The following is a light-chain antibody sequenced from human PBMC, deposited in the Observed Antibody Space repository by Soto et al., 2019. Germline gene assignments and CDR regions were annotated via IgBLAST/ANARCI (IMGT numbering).Light chain of an antibody. CDR1: QSVSSK. Sequence: EIVMTQSPATLSVSPGERATLSCRASQSVSSKLAWYQQKPGQAPRLLIYGASTRATGIPARFSGSGSGTEFTLTISSLQSEDFAVYYCQQYNNWVTFGPGTKVDIK. CDR2: GAS. CDR3: QQYNNWVT. J-gene: IGKJ3*01. V-gene: IGKV3-15*01.